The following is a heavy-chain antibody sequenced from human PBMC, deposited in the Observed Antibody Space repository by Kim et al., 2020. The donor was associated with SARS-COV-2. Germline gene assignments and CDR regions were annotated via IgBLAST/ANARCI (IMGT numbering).Heavy chain of an antibody. CDR3: AKDDGELSLGLSFYYGMDV. D-gene: IGHD3-10*01. Sequence: GRFTISRDNSKNTLYLQMNSLRAEDTAVYYCAKDDGELSLGLSFYYGMDVWGQGTTVTVSS. V-gene: IGHV3-23*01. J-gene: IGHJ6*02.